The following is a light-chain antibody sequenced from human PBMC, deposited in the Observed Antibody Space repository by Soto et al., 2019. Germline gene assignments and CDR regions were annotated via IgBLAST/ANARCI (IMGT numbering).Light chain of an antibody. J-gene: IGKJ5*01. V-gene: IGKV3-11*01. Sequence: EIVLTQSPATLSLSPGERATLSCRASQSVSSYLAWYQQKPGQAPRLLIYDASNRATGIPARFSGSRSGTDFTLTISSLEPEDLAVYYCQQRSNWPRPITFGQGTRLEIK. CDR2: DAS. CDR1: QSVSSY. CDR3: QQRSNWPRPIT.